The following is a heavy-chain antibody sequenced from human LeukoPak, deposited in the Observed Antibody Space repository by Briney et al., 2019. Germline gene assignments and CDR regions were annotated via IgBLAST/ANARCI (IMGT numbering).Heavy chain of an antibody. CDR2: IIPILGIA. J-gene: IGHJ4*02. CDR3: AKWDDSTAYDY. V-gene: IGHV1-69*02. CDR1: GGTFSSYT. Sequence: SVKVSCKASGGTFSSYTISWVRQAPGQGLEWMGRIIPILGIANYAQKFQGRVTITADKSTSTAYMELSSLRSEDTAVYYCAKWDDSTAYDYWGQGTLVTVSS. D-gene: IGHD3-22*01.